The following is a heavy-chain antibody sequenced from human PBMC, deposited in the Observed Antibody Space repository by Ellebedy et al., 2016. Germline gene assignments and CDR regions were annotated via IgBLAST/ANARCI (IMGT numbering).Heavy chain of an antibody. CDR1: GLTVRSNY. CDR2: IYSGGST. V-gene: IGHV3-66*01. J-gene: IGHJ6*02. Sequence: GGSLRLSCAASGLTVRSNYMSWVRQAPGKGLEWVSLIYSGGSTYYADSVKGRFTISRDNSKNTLYLQMNSLRAEDTAVYYCARGVGAIPARYYYYGMDVWGQGTTVTVSS. CDR3: ARGVGAIPARYYYYGMDV. D-gene: IGHD1-26*01.